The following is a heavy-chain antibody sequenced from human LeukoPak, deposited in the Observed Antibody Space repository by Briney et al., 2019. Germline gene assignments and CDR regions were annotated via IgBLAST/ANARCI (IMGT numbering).Heavy chain of an antibody. J-gene: IGHJ4*02. CDR1: GFTFSSYA. CDR3: AKDTSIGRYCTNGVCSPFDY. CDR2: ISDSGGST. Sequence: GGSLRLSCAASGFTFSSYAMSWVRQAPGKGLEWISAISDSGGSTYDADSVKGRFTISRDNSKNTLYLQMNSPRAEDTAVYYCAKDTSIGRYCTNGVCSPFDYWGQGTLVTVSS. D-gene: IGHD2-8*01. V-gene: IGHV3-23*01.